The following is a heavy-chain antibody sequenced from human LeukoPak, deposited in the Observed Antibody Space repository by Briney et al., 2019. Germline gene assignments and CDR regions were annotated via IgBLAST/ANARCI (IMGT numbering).Heavy chain of an antibody. CDR1: GFTFSSYG. D-gene: IGHD1-26*01. J-gene: IGHJ4*02. CDR2: IWYDGSNK. Sequence: GGSLRLSCAASGFTFSSYGMHWVRQAPGKGLEWVAVIWYDGSNKYYADSVKGRFTISRDNSKNTLYLQMNSLRAEDTAVYYCAAVGATSGFDYWGQGTLVTVSS. CDR3: AAVGATSGFDY. V-gene: IGHV3-33*01.